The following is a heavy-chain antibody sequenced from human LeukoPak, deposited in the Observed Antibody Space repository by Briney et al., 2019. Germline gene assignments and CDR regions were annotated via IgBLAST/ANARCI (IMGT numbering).Heavy chain of an antibody. D-gene: IGHD3-22*01. J-gene: IGHJ4*02. CDR1: GGSISSPSYY. CDR2: IYYSGST. V-gene: IGHV4-39*01. CDR3: ARHSYYYDSSDFYYFFDY. Sequence: SETLSLTCTVSGGSISSPSYYWGWIRQPPGKGLEWIVSIYYSGSTYYNPSLKSRVTISVDKSKNQFSLKPSSVTAADTAVYYCARHSYYYDSSDFYYFFDYWGQGTLVTVSS.